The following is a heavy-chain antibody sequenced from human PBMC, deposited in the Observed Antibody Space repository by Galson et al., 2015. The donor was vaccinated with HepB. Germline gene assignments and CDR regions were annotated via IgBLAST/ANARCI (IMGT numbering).Heavy chain of an antibody. CDR2: ISVYNGNT. V-gene: IGHV1-18*01. CDR3: ARSTVTTYSDWFDP. J-gene: IGHJ5*02. Sequence: SCKASGYTFTSYGISWVRQAPGQGLEWMGWISVYNGNTNYAQKLQGRVTMTTDTSTSTAYMELRSLRSDDTAVYYCARSTVTTYSDWFDPWGQGTLVTVSS. D-gene: IGHD4-11*01. CDR1: GYTFTSYG.